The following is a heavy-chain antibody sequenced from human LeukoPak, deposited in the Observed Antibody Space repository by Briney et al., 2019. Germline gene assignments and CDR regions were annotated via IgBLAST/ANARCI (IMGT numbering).Heavy chain of an antibody. CDR2: IHYSGST. V-gene: IGHV4-39*02. J-gene: IGHJ4*02. Sequence: PSETLSLTCTVSVESISSSNYYWGWIRQPPGKGLEWIGSIHYSGSTYSNPSLKSRVTISVDTSKNHFTLKVTSVTAADTAVYYCARRWSWGVGRRWSGIQLWSGGPFDYWGQGTLVTVSS. D-gene: IGHD5-18*01. CDR1: VESISSSNYY. CDR3: ARRWSWGVGRRWSGIQLWSGGPFDY.